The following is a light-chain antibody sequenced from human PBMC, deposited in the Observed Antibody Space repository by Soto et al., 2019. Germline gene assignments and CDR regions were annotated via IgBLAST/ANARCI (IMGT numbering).Light chain of an antibody. CDR2: GAS. CDR1: QSVSRN. CDR3: QQFGSSSIT. V-gene: IGKV3-15*01. J-gene: IGKJ5*01. Sequence: ENMMTQSPPTLSVSPRGRTTLPCTASQSVSRNLAWFQQKPGQAPRVLIYGASTRAAGIPARFSGSGSGTDGTLTISRLEKEDGAVYDCQQFGSSSITFGQGTRLEIK.